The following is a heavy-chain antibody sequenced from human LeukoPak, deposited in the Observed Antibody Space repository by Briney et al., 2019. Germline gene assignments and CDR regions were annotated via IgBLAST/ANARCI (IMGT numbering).Heavy chain of an antibody. V-gene: IGHV3-30*02. D-gene: IGHD3-10*01. CDR3: AKARYYGSGSFLFDP. CDR1: VFTVSSNY. J-gene: IGHJ5*02. CDR2: IRYDGSNK. Sequence: PGGSLRLSCAASVFTVSSNYMSWVRQAPGKGLEWVAFIRYDGSNKYYADSVKGRFTISRDNSKNTLYLQMNSLRAEDTAVYYCAKARYYGSGSFLFDPWGQGTLVTVSS.